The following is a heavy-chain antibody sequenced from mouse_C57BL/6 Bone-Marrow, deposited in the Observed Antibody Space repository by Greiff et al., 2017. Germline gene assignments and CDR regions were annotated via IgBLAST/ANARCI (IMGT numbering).Heavy chain of an antibody. V-gene: IGHV1-26*01. Sequence: EVQLQQSGPELVKPGASVKISCKASGYTFTDYYMNWVKQSHGKSLEWIGDINPNNGGTSYNQKFKGKATLTVDKSSSTAYMELRSLTSEDSAVYYCARDGYSKGFDVWGTGTTVTVSS. J-gene: IGHJ1*03. CDR3: ARDGYSKGFDV. D-gene: IGHD2-5*01. CDR1: GYTFTDYY. CDR2: INPNNGGT.